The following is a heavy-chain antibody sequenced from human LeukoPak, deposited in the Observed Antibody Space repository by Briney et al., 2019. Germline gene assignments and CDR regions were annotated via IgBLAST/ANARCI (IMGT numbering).Heavy chain of an antibody. V-gene: IGHV4-38-2*01. D-gene: IGHD4-17*01. CDR2: IYHSGNT. J-gene: IGHJ2*01. CDR1: GYSISSGYY. Sequence: SETLSLTCAVSGYSISSGYYWGWIRPPPGKGLEWIGSIYHSGNTYYNPSLKSRVTISVDTSKNQFFLKVTSVTAADAAVYYCARPKYGDAAYFALWGRGALVTVSS. CDR3: ARPKYGDAAYFAL.